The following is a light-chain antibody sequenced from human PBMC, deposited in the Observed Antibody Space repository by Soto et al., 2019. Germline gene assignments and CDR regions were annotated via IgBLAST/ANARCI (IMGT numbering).Light chain of an antibody. CDR3: SSYTSSSIDYV. Sequence: QSALTQPACVSGSPGQSITISCTGTSSDVGGYNYVSWYQQHPGKAPKLMIYEVSNWPSGVSNRFSGSKSGNTASLTISGLQAEDEADYYCSSYTSSSIDYVFGTGTKVTVL. J-gene: IGLJ1*01. V-gene: IGLV2-14*01. CDR1: SSDVGGYNY. CDR2: EVS.